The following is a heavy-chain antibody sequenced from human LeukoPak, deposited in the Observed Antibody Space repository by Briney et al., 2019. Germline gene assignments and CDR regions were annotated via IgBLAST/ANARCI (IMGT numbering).Heavy chain of an antibody. CDR3: ARCGGVCYNHWYFDL. D-gene: IGHD2-21*02. CDR2: INPSGGST. V-gene: IGHV1-46*01. J-gene: IGHJ2*01. Sequence: ASVKVSCKASGYTFTSYYMHWVRQAPGQGLEWMGIINPSGGSTSYAQKFQGRVAMTRDTSTSTVYMELSSLRSEDTAVYYCARCGGVCYNHWYFDLWGRGTLVTVSS. CDR1: GYTFTSYY.